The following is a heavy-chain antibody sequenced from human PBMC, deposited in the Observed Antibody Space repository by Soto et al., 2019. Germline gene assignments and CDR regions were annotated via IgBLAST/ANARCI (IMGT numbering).Heavy chain of an antibody. J-gene: IGHJ3*02. Sequence: ASVKVSCKTSGYSFTSYPMHWVRQAPGQRLEWMGWINAGNGNTKYSQKFQGRLSISGDTSASTAYMELSSLRYEDTAVYYCARDHDSGGNKLLDAFDMCGQGKVVTVSS. V-gene: IGHV1-3*01. CDR1: GYSFTSYP. CDR2: INAGNGNT. CDR3: ARDHDSGGNKLLDAFDM. D-gene: IGHD1-26*01.